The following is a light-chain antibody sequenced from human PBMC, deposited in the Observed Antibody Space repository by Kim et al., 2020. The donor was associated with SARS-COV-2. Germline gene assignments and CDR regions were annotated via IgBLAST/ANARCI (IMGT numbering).Light chain of an antibody. J-gene: IGLJ2*01. V-gene: IGLV3-19*01. CDR1: SLRSYY. Sequence: SSELTQDPAVSVALGQTVGITCQGDSLRSYYATWYQQKPGQAPRVVIYGKNNRPSGIPDRFSGSSSGNTASLTITGTQAGDEADYYCNSRGSNDDVVFGG. CDR2: GKN. CDR3: NSRGSNDDVV.